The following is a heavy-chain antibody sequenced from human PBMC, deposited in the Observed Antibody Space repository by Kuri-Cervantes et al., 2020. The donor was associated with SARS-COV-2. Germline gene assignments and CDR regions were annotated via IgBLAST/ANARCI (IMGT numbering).Heavy chain of an antibody. Sequence: GESLKISCAASGFTFSGHWIHWVRQAPGKGLVWVSRINPDGSYTNNADSVKGRFTLSRDNAKNMLFLQMNSLRAEDTAVYYCAKPNSPLTTVVTLYYYWGQGTLVTVYS. CDR3: AKPNSPLTTVVTLYYY. V-gene: IGHV3-74*01. J-gene: IGHJ4*02. CDR1: GFTFSGHW. CDR2: INPDGSYT. D-gene: IGHD4-23*01.